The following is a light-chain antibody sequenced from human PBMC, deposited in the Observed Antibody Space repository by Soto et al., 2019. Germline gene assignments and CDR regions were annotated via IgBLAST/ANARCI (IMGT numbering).Light chain of an antibody. CDR2: AAS. J-gene: IGKJ1*01. V-gene: IGKV1-8*01. CDR1: QGISSY. Sequence: AIRMTQSPSSFSASTGDRVTITCRASQGISSYLAWYQQKPGKAPKLLIYAASTLQSGVPSRFSGSGSGTDLTLTIRCLQSEDFATYCCQQYYSYPHTFGQGTKVEIK. CDR3: QQYYSYPHT.